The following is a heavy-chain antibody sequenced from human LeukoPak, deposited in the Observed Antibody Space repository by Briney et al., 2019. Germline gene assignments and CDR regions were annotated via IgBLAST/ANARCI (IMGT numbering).Heavy chain of an antibody. J-gene: IGHJ4*02. V-gene: IGHV3-33*01. CDR1: GFTFSSYG. CDR2: IWYDGSNK. CDR3: ARGQLLFDY. Sequence: HPGGSLRLSCAASGFTFSSYGMHWVRQAPDKGLEWVAVIWYDGSNKYYADSVKGRFTISRDNSKNTLYLQMNSLRAEDTAVYYCARGQLLFDYWGQGTLVTVSS. D-gene: IGHD2-2*01.